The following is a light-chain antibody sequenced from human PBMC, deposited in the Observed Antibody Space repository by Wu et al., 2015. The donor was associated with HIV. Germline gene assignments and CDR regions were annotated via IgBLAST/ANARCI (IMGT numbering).Light chain of an antibody. V-gene: IGKV3-20*01. CDR3: QQYGISLWT. CDR1: QNIPGSY. J-gene: IGKJ1*01. Sequence: EVVLTQSPDTLSLSPGERATFSCRASQNIPGSYLAWYQQQPGLAPRLLIYGASTRAIGIPDRFSGSGSGTDFTLTISRLEPEDFGVYYCQQYGISLWTFGQGTKVEIK. CDR2: GAS.